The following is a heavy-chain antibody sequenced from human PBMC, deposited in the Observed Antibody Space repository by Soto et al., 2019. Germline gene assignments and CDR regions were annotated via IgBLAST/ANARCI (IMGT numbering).Heavy chain of an antibody. D-gene: IGHD2-15*01. V-gene: IGHV3-7*01. CDR3: VKESRSGGSW. Sequence: EVRLVESGGGLVQPGGSLRLSCVPSGFTFIDSWMTWVRQVPGKGLEWVANINRDGSVTNYVDSMGGRFTISRDNARSLVYLHMTSLRTEDTAIYHCVKESRSGGSWWGQGSLVTVSS. J-gene: IGHJ4*02. CDR1: GFTFIDSW. CDR2: INRDGSVT.